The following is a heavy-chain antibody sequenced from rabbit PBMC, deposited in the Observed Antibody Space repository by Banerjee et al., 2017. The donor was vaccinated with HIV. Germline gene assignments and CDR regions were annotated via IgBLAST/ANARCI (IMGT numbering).Heavy chain of an antibody. J-gene: IGHJ4*01. CDR1: GFTLSNYW. D-gene: IGHD4-2*01. Sequence: QEQLVESGGGLVQPGASLTLTCTASGFTLSNYWMCWVRQAPGKGLEWIACINTSNGNTVYASWAKGRFTISRTSSTTVTLQMTSLTPADTATYFCARGGGYGGDGFNLWGQGTLVTVS. CDR3: ARGGGYGGDGFNL. V-gene: IGHV1S45*01. CDR2: INTSNGNT.